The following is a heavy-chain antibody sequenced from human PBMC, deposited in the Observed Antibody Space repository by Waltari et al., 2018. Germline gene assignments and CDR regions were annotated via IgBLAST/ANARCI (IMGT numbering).Heavy chain of an antibody. V-gene: IGHV4-61*02. D-gene: IGHD6-25*01. Sequence: QVQLQESGPGLVKPSQTLSLICSVSGDSITSGSYHWRWIRQPAGEGLEFIGRIYKYGNTIYNPSLKGRVTISMDTSKNQFSLRLESVTATDTAVYYCTRDAAGGIDFWGQGTLVTVSS. CDR3: TRDAAGGIDF. J-gene: IGHJ4*02. CDR1: GDSITSGSYH. CDR2: IYKYGNT.